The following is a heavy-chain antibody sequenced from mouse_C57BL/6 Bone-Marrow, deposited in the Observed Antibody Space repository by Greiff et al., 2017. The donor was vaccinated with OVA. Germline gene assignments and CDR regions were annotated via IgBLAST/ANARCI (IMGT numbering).Heavy chain of an antibody. Sequence: EVQLQESGGGLVQPGGSLKLSCAASGFTFSDYYMYWVRQTPEKRLEWVAYISNGGGSTYYPDTVKGRFTISRDNAKNTLYLQMSRLKSEDTAMYYCARHPGTAYWGQGTLVTVSA. CDR1: GFTFSDYY. CDR2: ISNGGGST. D-gene: IGHD4-1*01. CDR3: ARHPGTAY. J-gene: IGHJ3*01. V-gene: IGHV5-12*01.